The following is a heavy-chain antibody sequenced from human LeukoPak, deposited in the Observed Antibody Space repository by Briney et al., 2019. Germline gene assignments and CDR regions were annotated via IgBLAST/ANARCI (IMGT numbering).Heavy chain of an antibody. CDR3: ARVNGDYRGWFDP. Sequence: SETLSLTCAVSGGSISSGGYSWSWIRQPPGKGLEWIGYIYHSGSTYYNPSLKSRVTISVDRSKNQFSLKLSSVTAADTAVYYCARVNGDYRGWFDPWGQGTLVTVSS. D-gene: IGHD4-17*01. CDR1: GGSISSGGYS. J-gene: IGHJ5*02. V-gene: IGHV4-30-2*01. CDR2: IYHSGST.